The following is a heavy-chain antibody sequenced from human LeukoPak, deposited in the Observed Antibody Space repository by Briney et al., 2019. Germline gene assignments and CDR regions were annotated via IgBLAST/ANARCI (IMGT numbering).Heavy chain of an antibody. J-gene: IGHJ4*02. CDR2: ISPSSSYI. V-gene: IGHV3-11*06. Sequence: GGSLRLSCAASGFTFSDYYMSWIRQAPGKGLEWVSSISPSSSYIYYADSVKGRFTISRENAKNSLYLQMNSLRAEDTALYYCARTSTTVGTSINYWGQGTLVTVSS. CDR1: GFTFSDYY. CDR3: ARTSTTVGTSINY. D-gene: IGHD1-26*01.